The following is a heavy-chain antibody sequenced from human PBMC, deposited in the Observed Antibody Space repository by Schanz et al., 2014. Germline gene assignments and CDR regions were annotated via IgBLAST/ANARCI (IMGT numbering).Heavy chain of an antibody. CDR1: GFTFSSYC. Sequence: EVQLVESGGGLVQPGGSLRLSCAASGFTFSSYCMHWVRQAPGKGLEWISYISSSSSTRYYADSVKGRFTISRDNAKNSLYQQMNRLRPNSTAVYYCAKYRGYYRVSASYRDIEYWGQGPLVTVSS. V-gene: IGHV3-48*04. D-gene: IGHD5-12*01. CDR3: AKYRGYYRVSASYRDIEY. CDR2: ISSSSSTR. J-gene: IGHJ4*02.